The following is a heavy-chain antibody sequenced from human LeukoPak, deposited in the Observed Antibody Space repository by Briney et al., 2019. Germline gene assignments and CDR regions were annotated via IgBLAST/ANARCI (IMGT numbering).Heavy chain of an antibody. CDR2: ISSSSYI. D-gene: IGHD2-2*01. V-gene: IGHV3-21*01. CDR1: GFTFSSYS. CDR3: ARGWSYCSSTSCPFDY. Sequence: GGSLRLSCAASGFTFSSYSMNWVRQAPGKGLEWVSSISSSSYIYYADSVKGRFTISRDNAKNSLYLQMNSLRAGDTAVYYCARGWSYCSSTSCPFDYWGQGTLVTVSS. J-gene: IGHJ4*02.